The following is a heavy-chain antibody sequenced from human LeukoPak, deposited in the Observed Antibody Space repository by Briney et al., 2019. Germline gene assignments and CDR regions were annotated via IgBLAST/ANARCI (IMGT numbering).Heavy chain of an antibody. CDR2: IYYSGST. V-gene: IGHV4-39*01. CDR1: GGSISSSSYY. Sequence: PSETLSLTCTVSGGSISSSSYYWGWIRQPPGKGLEWIGSIYYSGSTYYNPSLKSRVTISVDTSKNQFSLKLSSVTAADTAVYYCARHFGVILGWLPNNWMQLDYFDYWGQGTLVTVSS. CDR3: ARHFGVILGWLPNNWMQLDYFDY. D-gene: IGHD3-3*01. J-gene: IGHJ4*02.